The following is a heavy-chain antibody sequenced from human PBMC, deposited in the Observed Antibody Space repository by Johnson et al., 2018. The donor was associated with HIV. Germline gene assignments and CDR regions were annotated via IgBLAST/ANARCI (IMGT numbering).Heavy chain of an antibody. V-gene: IGHV3-30-3*01. CDR3: ARWVNGGYAVSALDI. D-gene: IGHD5-12*01. CDR2: ISYDGSNK. CDR1: GFTFSSYA. J-gene: IGHJ3*02. Sequence: QVQLVESGGGVVQPGRSLRLSCAASGFTFSSYAMHWVRQAPGKGLEWVAVISYDGSNKYYADSVKGRFTISIDNANKMLYLQMNSLRVEDTAGYYCARWVNGGYAVSALDIWGQGTMVTVSS.